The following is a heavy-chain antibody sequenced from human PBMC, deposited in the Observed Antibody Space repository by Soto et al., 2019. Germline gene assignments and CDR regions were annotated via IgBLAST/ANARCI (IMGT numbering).Heavy chain of an antibody. J-gene: IGHJ2*01. CDR1: GFTFSSYA. CDR2: ISGSGGST. CDR3: AKAYSSSWFYWYFDL. Sequence: EVQLLESGGCLVQPGGSLRLSCAASGFTFSSYAMSWVRQAPGKGLEWVSAISGSGGSTYYADSVKGRFTISRDNSKNTLYLQMNSLRAEDTAVYFCAKAYSSSWFYWYFDLWGRGTLVTVSS. V-gene: IGHV3-23*01. D-gene: IGHD6-13*01.